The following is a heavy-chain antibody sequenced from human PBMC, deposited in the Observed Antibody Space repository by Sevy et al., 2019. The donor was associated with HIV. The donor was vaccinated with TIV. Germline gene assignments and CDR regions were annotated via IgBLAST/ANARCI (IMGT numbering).Heavy chain of an antibody. Sequence: GGSLRLSCAVSGFSFDSYGMTWVRQAPGKGLEWVSAISGSGTRTYYADSVKGRFIISRDNSKNTLDLQMNSLRAEDTAIFYWAKGGGGHYDPDEIAYYFYYYNMDVWGKGTTVTVSS. J-gene: IGHJ6*03. CDR3: AKGGGGHYDPDEIAYYFYYYNMDV. CDR1: GFSFDSYG. D-gene: IGHD3-22*01. CDR2: ISGSGTRT. V-gene: IGHV3-23*01.